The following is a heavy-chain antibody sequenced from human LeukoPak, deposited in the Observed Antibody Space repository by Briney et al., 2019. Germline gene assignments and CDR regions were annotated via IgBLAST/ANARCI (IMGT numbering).Heavy chain of an antibody. CDR2: FDPEDGET. J-gene: IGHJ3*02. CDR3: ATPSGSHDAFEI. CDR1: GYTLTELS. V-gene: IGHV1-24*01. Sequence: ASVTVSCKVSGYTLTELSMHWVRQAPGKGLEGMGGFDPEDGETIYAQKFQGRVTMTEDTSTDTACMELSSLRSEDTAVYYCATPSGSHDAFEIWGQGTMVTVFS. D-gene: IGHD3-10*01.